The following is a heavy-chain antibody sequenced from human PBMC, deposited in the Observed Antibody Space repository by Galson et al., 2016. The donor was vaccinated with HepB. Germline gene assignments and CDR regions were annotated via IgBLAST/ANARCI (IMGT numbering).Heavy chain of an antibody. Sequence: SVKVSCKASGGTFWSHPISWVRRAPGQGLEWMGGIIPIFGTPLYAQKFQGRVTITADKSTSTAYMELSSLRAEDTAVYYCAIKGGGWFFDNWGQGTQITVSS. CDR3: AIKGGGWFFDN. D-gene: IGHD6-19*01. CDR2: IIPIFGTP. J-gene: IGHJ4*02. CDR1: GGTFWSHP. V-gene: IGHV1-69*06.